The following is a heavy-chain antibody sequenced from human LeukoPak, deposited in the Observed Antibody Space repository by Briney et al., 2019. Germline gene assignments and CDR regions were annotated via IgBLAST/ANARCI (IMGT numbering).Heavy chain of an antibody. J-gene: IGHJ6*03. CDR2: ISAYNGNT. Sequence: ASVKVSCKASGYTFTSYGISWVRQAPGQGLEWMGWISAYNGNTNYAQKPQGRVTMTTDTSTSTAYMELRSLRSDDTAVYYCARDRGIVVVPAAIQTTDYYYYMDVWGKGTTVTVSS. CDR1: GYTFTSYG. V-gene: IGHV1-18*01. D-gene: IGHD2-2*01. CDR3: ARDRGIVVVPAAIQTTDYYYYMDV.